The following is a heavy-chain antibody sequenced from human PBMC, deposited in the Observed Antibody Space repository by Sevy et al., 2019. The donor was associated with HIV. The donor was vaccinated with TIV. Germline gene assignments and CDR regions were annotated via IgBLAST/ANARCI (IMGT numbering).Heavy chain of an antibody. CDR2: IKSQTDGGTT. J-gene: IGHJ4*02. CDR1: GFTFSNAW. Sequence: GGSLRLSCAASGFTFSNAWMCWVRQAPGKGLEWVGRIKSQTDGGTTDYAAPVKGRFTISRDDSKNTLYLQMNSLKTEDTAVYYCTTEPVTLFGVVISSNFDYWGQGTLVTVSS. D-gene: IGHD3-3*01. CDR3: TTEPVTLFGVVISSNFDY. V-gene: IGHV3-15*01.